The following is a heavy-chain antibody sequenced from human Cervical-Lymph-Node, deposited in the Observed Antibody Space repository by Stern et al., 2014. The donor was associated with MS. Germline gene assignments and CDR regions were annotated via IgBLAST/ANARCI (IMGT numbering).Heavy chain of an antibody. J-gene: IGHJ5*02. D-gene: IGHD4-11*01. CDR3: ARERSINYPAFDP. CDR1: GGTFKSSA. Sequence: VQLVESGAEVKKPGSSVRVSCKASGGTFKSSAFNWLRQAPGQGLEWMGDIVPMIAKPNYAQKFQGRVTVTADESTNTVYMELYFLTSEDTAVYYCARERSINYPAFDPWGQGTLVTVSS. V-gene: IGHV1-69*01. CDR2: IVPMIAKP.